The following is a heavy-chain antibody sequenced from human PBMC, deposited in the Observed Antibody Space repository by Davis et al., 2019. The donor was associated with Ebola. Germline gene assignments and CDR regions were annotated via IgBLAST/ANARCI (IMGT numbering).Heavy chain of an antibody. V-gene: IGHV4-34*01. D-gene: IGHD3-3*01. J-gene: IGHJ2*01. CDR1: GGSFSGYY. CDR3: ARATYYDFWSGQLYWYFDL. CDR2: INHSGST. Sequence: PSETLSLTCAVYGGSFSGYYWSWIRQPPGKGLEWIGEINHSGSTNYNPSLKSRVTISVDTSKNQFSLKLSSVTAADTAVYYCARATYYDFWSGQLYWYFDLWGRGTLVTVSS.